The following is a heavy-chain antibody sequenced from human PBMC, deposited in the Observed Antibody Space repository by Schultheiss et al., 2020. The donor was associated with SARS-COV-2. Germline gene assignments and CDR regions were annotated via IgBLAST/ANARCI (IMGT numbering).Heavy chain of an antibody. Sequence: SETLSLTCAVYGGSFSDYYWSWIRQPPGKGLEWIGEINRGGSTTYSPSLKGRVTISADSSKNHFSLRLTSVTAADTAVYYCARGGSSNQPLQYYYYMDVWGKGTPVTVSS. D-gene: IGHD4-11*01. CDR2: INRGGST. CDR3: ARGGSSNQPLQYYYYMDV. CDR1: GGSFSDYY. J-gene: IGHJ6*03. V-gene: IGHV4-34*01.